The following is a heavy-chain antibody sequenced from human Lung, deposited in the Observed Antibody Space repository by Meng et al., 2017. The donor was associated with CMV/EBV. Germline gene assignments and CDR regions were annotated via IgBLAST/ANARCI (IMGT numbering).Heavy chain of an antibody. J-gene: IGHJ4*02. Sequence: SVXVSXXASGYAFTSYGISWVRQAPGQGLEWMGWISAYNGNTNYAQKFQGRVIMTTDTFTSTAYMELRSLRSDDTAVYYCARDWELVTHGGDYWGQGALVTVSS. CDR1: GYAFTSYG. CDR3: ARDWELVTHGGDY. CDR2: ISAYNGNT. D-gene: IGHD3-10*01. V-gene: IGHV1-18*01.